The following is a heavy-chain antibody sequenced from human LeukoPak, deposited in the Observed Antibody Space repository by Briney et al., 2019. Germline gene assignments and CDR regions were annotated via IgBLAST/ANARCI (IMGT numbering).Heavy chain of an antibody. D-gene: IGHD6-13*01. CDR3: AKDRAQQLVLDF. Sequence: GSLRLSCAASGFTFRSYTMSWVRQAPGKGLEWVSAIIGSGSSTYYADSVKGRFTISRDNSKNTLFLQMNSLRAEDTAVYYCAKDRAQQLVLDFWGQGTLVTVSS. CDR2: IIGSGSST. CDR1: GFTFRSYT. J-gene: IGHJ4*02. V-gene: IGHV3-23*01.